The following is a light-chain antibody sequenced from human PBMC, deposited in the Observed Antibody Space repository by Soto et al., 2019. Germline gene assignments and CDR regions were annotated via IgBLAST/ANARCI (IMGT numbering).Light chain of an antibody. CDR3: MQALHTPLT. CDR2: KVS. V-gene: IGKV2-30*01. Sequence: DIVMTQSPLSLPVTPVDPASISFRSSQILETSDGDTYLNWFHQRPGQSPRRLIYKVSKRDSGVPDRFSGSGSGTDFTLKINRVEAEDVGVYYCMQALHTPLTFCGGTKVDIK. CDR1: QILETSDGDTY. J-gene: IGKJ4*01.